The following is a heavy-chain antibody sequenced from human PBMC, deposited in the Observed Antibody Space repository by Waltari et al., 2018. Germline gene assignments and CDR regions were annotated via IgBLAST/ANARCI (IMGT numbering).Heavy chain of an antibody. CDR2: ISDSGSDT. J-gene: IGHJ4*02. CDR1: GFTFSNCA. D-gene: IGHD3-10*01. V-gene: IGHV3-23*01. CDR3: AKDSPFGDD. Sequence: EVQLLDSGGGLVQPGGSLRLSCAASGFTFSNCAMTWVRQAPGKGLEWVSVISDSGSDTYYAESVKGRFTVSRDNSKNTLYLQMNSLRAEDTAVYQCAKDSPFGDDWGQGTLVTVSS.